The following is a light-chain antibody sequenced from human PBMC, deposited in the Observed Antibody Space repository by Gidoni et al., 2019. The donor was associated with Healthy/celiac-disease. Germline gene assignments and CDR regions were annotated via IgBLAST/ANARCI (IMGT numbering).Light chain of an antibody. CDR2: CAS. V-gene: IGKV3-20*01. J-gene: IGKJ4*01. Sequence: EIVLTQSPGTLSLSPGERATLSCRASQSVSSIYLAWYQQKPGQAPRLLIYCASSRATGIPDRFSGSGSGTDFTLTISRLEPEDFAVYYCQQYGSSPLTFGGGTKVEIK. CDR3: QQYGSSPLT. CDR1: QSVSSIY.